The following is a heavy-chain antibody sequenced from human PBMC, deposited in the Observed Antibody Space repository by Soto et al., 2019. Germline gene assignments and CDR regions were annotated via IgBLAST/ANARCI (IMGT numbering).Heavy chain of an antibody. V-gene: IGHV4-30-4*01. CDR2: IYYTGST. CDR1: GDSISGGDYY. CDR3: ARDHYVYSNHIRLGLER. J-gene: IGHJ4*01. Sequence: SETLSLTCTVSGDSISGGDYYWSWIRQPPGKGLEWIGYIYYTGSTYYNPSLKSRIIMSVDTSKNQFSLKLSSVTAADTAVYYCARDHYVYSNHIRLGLERWGHGTLVTV. D-gene: IGHD4-4*01.